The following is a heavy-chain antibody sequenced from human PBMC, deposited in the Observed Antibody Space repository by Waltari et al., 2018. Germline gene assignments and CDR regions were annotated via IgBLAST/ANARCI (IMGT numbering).Heavy chain of an antibody. D-gene: IGHD6-19*01. J-gene: IGHJ4*02. Sequence: EVQLVESGGGLVQPGRSLRLPCAASGFPFSSYWMSWVRQAPGRGLGWVANIKQDGSEKYYVDSVKGRFTISRDNAKNSLYLQMNSLRAEDTAVYYCARQCCGWLYYFDYWGQGTLVTVSS. V-gene: IGHV3-7*01. CDR3: ARQCCGWLYYFDY. CDR1: GFPFSSYW. CDR2: IKQDGSEK.